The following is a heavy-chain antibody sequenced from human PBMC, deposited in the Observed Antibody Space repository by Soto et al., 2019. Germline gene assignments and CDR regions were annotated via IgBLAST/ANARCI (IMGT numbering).Heavy chain of an antibody. CDR1: GFTFGDYA. D-gene: IGHD3-3*01. V-gene: IGHV3-49*03. Sequence: GGSLRLSCTASGFTFGDYAMSWFRQAPGKGLEWVGFIRSKAYGGTTEYAASVKGRFTISRDDSKSIAYLQMNSLKTEDTAVYYCTRAKVTIFGVVITPPYYYYGMDVWGQGTTVTVSS. CDR3: TRAKVTIFGVVITPPYYYYGMDV. CDR2: IRSKAYGGTT. J-gene: IGHJ6*02.